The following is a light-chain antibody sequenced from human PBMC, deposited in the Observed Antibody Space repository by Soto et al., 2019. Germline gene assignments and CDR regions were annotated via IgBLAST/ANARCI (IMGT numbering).Light chain of an antibody. Sequence: QSALTQPASVSGSPGQSITISCTGTSSDVGSYNLVSWYQQHPGKAPKLMIYEVSKRPSGVSNRFSGSKSGNTASLTISGLQAEDEADYYCRSYAGSSTYVVFGGGTKVTVL. V-gene: IGLV2-23*02. CDR3: RSYAGSSTYVV. CDR1: SSDVGSYNL. CDR2: EVS. J-gene: IGLJ2*01.